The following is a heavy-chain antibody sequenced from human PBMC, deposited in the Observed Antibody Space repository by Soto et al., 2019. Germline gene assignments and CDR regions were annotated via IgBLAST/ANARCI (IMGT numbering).Heavy chain of an antibody. J-gene: IGHJ6*02. CDR2: IIPIFGTA. D-gene: IGHD2-8*01. Sequence: QVQLVQSGAEVKKPGSSVKVSCKASGGTFSSYAISWVRQAPGQGLEWMGGIIPIFGTANYAQKFQGRVTITADESTRTAYMELSSLRSEDTAVYYCARDALSVRVLLIDYYYGMDVWGQGTTVTVSS. CDR1: GGTFSSYA. V-gene: IGHV1-69*01. CDR3: ARDALSVRVLLIDYYYGMDV.